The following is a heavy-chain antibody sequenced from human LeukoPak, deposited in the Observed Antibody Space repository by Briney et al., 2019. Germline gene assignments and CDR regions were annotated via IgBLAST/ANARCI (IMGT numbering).Heavy chain of an antibody. CDR3: GSMVREGEDY. Sequence: GGSLRLSCAASGFTFSSYAMTWVRQAPGKGLEWVPSISSSSSYIYYADSVKGRFTISRDNAKNSVYLQMNSLRAEDTAVYYCGSMVREGEDYWGQGTLVTVSS. V-gene: IGHV3-21*01. D-gene: IGHD3-10*01. J-gene: IGHJ4*02. CDR2: ISSSSSYI. CDR1: GFTFSSYA.